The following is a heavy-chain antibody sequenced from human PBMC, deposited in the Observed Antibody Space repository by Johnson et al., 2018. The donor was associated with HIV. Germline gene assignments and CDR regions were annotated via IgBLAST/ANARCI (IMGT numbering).Heavy chain of an antibody. V-gene: IGHV3-30*14. CDR2: ISYDGSNK. D-gene: IGHD6-13*01. Sequence: QVQLVESGGGLVKPGGSLRLSCAASGFTFRDYYMSWIRQAPGKGLEWVAVISYDGSNKYYADSVKGRFTISRDNSKSTLYLQMHSLRTEDTAMYYCARQQLSRNVAFDIWGQGTMVTVSS. CDR3: ARQQLSRNVAFDI. CDR1: GFTFRDYY. J-gene: IGHJ3*02.